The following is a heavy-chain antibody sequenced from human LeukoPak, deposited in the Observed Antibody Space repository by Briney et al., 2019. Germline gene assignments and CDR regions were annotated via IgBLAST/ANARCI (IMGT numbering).Heavy chain of an antibody. CDR2: IYSGGRI. J-gene: IGHJ4*02. D-gene: IGHD6-6*01. V-gene: IGHV4-39*07. CDR3: ARPRWEQLVDY. Sequence: SETLSLTCTVSGGSFRGDYYWAWIRQPPGKGLEWIGSIYSGGRIYYNPSLKSRVSISVDTSKNQFSLKLSSVTAADTAVYYCARPRWEQLVDYWGQGTLVTVSS. CDR1: GGSFRGDYY.